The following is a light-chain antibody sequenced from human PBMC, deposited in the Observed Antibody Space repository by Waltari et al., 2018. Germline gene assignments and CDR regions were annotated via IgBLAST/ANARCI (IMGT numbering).Light chain of an antibody. V-gene: IGKV1-5*03. J-gene: IGKJ4*01. CDR1: QSVKHN. CDR2: KAS. Sequence: DIQMTQSPSTLSASVGDRITITCRTSQSVKHNLAWYQQKPGKDPQVQIHKASRLEGGVPSRFSGSGYGTEFTLTISSLQPDDFATYYCQEYDSLPVTFGGGTRVEIK. CDR3: QEYDSLPVT.